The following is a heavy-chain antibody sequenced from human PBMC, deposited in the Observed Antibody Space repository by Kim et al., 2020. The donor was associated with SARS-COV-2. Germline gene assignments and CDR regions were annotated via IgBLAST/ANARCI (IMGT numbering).Heavy chain of an antibody. J-gene: IGHJ2*01. CDR2: IIPIFGTA. CDR3: ARERDGYNSGGYGYFDL. V-gene: IGHV1-69*13. D-gene: IGHD5-12*01. Sequence: SVKVSCKASGGTFSSYAISWVRQAPGQGLEWMGGIIPIFGTANYAQKFQGRVTITADESTSTAYMELSSLRSEDTAVYYCARERDGYNSGGYGYFDLWGRGTLVTVSS. CDR1: GGTFSSYA.